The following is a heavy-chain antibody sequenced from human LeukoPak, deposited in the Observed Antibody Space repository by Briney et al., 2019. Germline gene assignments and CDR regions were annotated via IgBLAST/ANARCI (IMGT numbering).Heavy chain of an antibody. CDR2: ISYDGSNK. Sequence: PGGSLRLSCAASGFTFSSYGMHWVRQAPGKGLEWVAVISYDGSNKYYADSVKGRFTISRDNSKNTLYLQMNSLRAEDTAVYYCAKSYYDFWSGQGYFDYWGQGTLVTVSS. V-gene: IGHV3-30*18. CDR1: GFTFSSYG. D-gene: IGHD3-3*01. CDR3: AKSYYDFWSGQGYFDY. J-gene: IGHJ4*02.